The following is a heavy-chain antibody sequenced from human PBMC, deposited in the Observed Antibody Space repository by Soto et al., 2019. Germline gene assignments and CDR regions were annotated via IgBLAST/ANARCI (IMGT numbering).Heavy chain of an antibody. V-gene: IGHV3-74*01. J-gene: IGHJ5*02. CDR1: GFTFSSYW. CDR3: ARDLGPYYYDFWSGYYLVDGATQFDP. D-gene: IGHD3-3*01. Sequence: PGGSLRLSCAASGFTFSSYWMHWVRQAPGKGLVWVSRINSDGSSTSYADSVKGRFTISRDNAKNTLYLQMNSLRAEDTAVYYCARDLGPYYYDFWSGYYLVDGATQFDPWGQGTLVTGSS. CDR2: INSDGSST.